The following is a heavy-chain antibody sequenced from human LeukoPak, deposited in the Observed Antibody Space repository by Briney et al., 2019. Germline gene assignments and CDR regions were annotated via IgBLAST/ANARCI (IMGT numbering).Heavy chain of an antibody. V-gene: IGHV4-34*01. D-gene: IGHD3-22*01. J-gene: IGHJ4*02. CDR1: GGSFSGYY. CDR3: ARGPPTDYYDSSGFYYVFDY. Sequence: SETLSLTCAVYGGSFSGYYWSWIRQPPGKGLEWIGEINHSGSTNYNPSLKSRVTISVDTSKNQFSLKLSSVPAADTAVYFCARGPPTDYYDSSGFYYVFDYWGQGTLVTVSS. CDR2: INHSGST.